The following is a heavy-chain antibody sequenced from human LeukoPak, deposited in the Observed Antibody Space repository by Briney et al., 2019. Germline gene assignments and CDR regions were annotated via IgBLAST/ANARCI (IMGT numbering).Heavy chain of an antibody. CDR3: ARGLLYYDFWSGYIQYYFDY. J-gene: IGHJ4*02. CDR1: GGSFSGYY. CDR2: IDHSGST. Sequence: PSETLSLTCAMSGGSFSGYYWSWIRQPPGKGLEWIGEIDHSGSTNYNPSLKSRVTISVDTSKNQFSLKLSSVTAADTAVYYCARGLLYYDFWSGYIQYYFDYWGRGTLVTVSS. D-gene: IGHD3-3*01. V-gene: IGHV4-34*01.